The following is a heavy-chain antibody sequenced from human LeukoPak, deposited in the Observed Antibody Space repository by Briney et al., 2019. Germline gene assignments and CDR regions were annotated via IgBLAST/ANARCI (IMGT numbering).Heavy chain of an antibody. D-gene: IGHD5-18*01. J-gene: IGHJ4*02. CDR1: GDSVSSNSAA. CDR2: TYYRSKLYN. V-gene: IGHV6-1*01. Sequence: SQTLSLTCAISGDSVSSNSAAWHWIRQSPSRGLEWLGRTYYRSKLYNDYAVSVKSRITINPDTSKNQFSLQLNSVTPEDTAVYYCAREERGYSYAAIDYWGQGTLVTVSS. CDR3: AREERGYSYAAIDY.